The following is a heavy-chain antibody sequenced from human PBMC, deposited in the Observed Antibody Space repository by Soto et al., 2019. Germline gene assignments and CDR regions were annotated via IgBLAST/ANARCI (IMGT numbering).Heavy chain of an antibody. CDR2: IYPGDSDT. CDR3: ARGWKVAGDAFDI. V-gene: IGHV5-51*01. J-gene: IGHJ3*02. Sequence: GESLKISCKGSGYNFAVYWIGWVRQMPGKGLEWMGMIYPGDSDTRYSPSFQGQVTISVDKSISTAYLQWSSLQASDTAVYYCARGWKVAGDAFDIWGQGXLVTVSS. D-gene: IGHD1-1*01. CDR1: GYNFAVYW.